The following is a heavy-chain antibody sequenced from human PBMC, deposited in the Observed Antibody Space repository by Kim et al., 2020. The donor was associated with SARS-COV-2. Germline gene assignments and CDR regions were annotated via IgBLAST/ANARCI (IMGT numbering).Heavy chain of an antibody. Sequence: SRVTISVDTSKNQFSLKLSSVTAADTAVYYCARGGRNYYGSGSATQKFDYWGQGTLVTVSS. CDR3: ARGGRNYYGSGSATQKFDY. V-gene: IGHV4-34*01. J-gene: IGHJ4*02. D-gene: IGHD3-10*01.